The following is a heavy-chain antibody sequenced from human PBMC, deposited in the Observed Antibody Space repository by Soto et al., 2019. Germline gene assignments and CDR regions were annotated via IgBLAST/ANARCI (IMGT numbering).Heavy chain of an antibody. D-gene: IGHD1-1*01. Sequence: QVQLVQSGAEVKKPGASVKVSCKASGYTFSDHDINWVRQASGQGPEWLGWMNPNSGDTGDAQNFQGRVNMTRDTSKRTAYMELSSLRSEDTAVYYCARVGGNWNDDYFDYWGQGTLVTVSS. CDR1: GYTFSDHD. J-gene: IGHJ4*02. CDR3: ARVGGNWNDDYFDY. CDR2: MNPNSGDT. V-gene: IGHV1-8*01.